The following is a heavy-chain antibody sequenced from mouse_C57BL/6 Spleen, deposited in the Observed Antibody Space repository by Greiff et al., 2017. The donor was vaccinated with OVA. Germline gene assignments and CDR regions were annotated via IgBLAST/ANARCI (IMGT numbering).Heavy chain of an antibody. CDR2: IYPGSGNT. J-gene: IGHJ2*01. CDR3: ARLGVITTVVADY. D-gene: IGHD1-1*01. CDR1: GYTFPDYY. V-gene: IGHV1-76*01. Sequence: VQLQQSGAELVRPGASVKLSCKASGYTFPDYYINWVKQRPGQGLEWIARIYPGSGNTYYNEKFKGKATLTAEKSSSTAYMQLSSLTSEDSAVYFCARLGVITTVVADYWGQGTTLTVSS.